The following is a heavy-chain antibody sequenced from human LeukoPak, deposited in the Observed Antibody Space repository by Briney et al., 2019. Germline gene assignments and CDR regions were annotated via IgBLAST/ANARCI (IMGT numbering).Heavy chain of an antibody. V-gene: IGHV4-30-2*01. CDR1: GGSISSGGYS. CDR2: IYHSGST. J-gene: IGHJ6*02. Sequence: SETLSLTCAVSGGSISSGGYSWSWIRQPPGKGLEWIGYIYHSGSTYYNPSLKSRVTISVDRSKNQFSLKLSSVTAADTAVYYCASDNGRGLYGMDVWGQGTTVTVSS. CDR3: ASDNGRGLYGMDV. D-gene: IGHD6-25*01.